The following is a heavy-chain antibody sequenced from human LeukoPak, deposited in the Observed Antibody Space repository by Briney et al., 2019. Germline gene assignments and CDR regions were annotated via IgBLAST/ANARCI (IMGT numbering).Heavy chain of an antibody. Sequence: SVKVSCKASGGTFSSYTISWVRQAPGQGLEWMGRIIPILGIASYAQKFQGRVTITADKSTSTAYMELSSLRSEDTAVYYCARGGYSSSSYWFDPWGQGTLVTVSS. D-gene: IGHD6-6*01. J-gene: IGHJ5*02. CDR2: IIPILGIA. CDR3: ARGGYSSSSYWFDP. CDR1: GGTFSSYT. V-gene: IGHV1-69*02.